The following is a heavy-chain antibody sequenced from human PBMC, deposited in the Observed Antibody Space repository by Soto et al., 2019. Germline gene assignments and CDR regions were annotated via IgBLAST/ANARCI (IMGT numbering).Heavy chain of an antibody. V-gene: IGHV2-5*01. CDR3: APRGYGDYPRYNCFDP. CDR1: GFSLSAGGVG. CDR2: TYWNDDK. Sequence: QITLKESGPTLVRPTQTLKLTCTFSGFSLSAGGVGVGWIRQPPGKALEWLAVTYWNDDKRYSPSLKSRLTINKATSKNQVVLTMTNMDPVDTSTDYCAPRGYGDYPRYNCFDPWGQGTLVTVSS. D-gene: IGHD4-17*01. J-gene: IGHJ5*02.